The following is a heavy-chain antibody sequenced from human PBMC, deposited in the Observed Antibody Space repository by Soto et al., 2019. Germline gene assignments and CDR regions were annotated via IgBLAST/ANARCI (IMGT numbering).Heavy chain of an antibody. CDR3: AIGGGYSYGYFGDY. D-gene: IGHD5-18*01. Sequence: QVQLVESGGGVVQPGRSLRLSCAASGFTFSSYAMHWVRQAPGKGLEWVAVISYDGSNKYYADSVKGLFTISRDKSKNMLNLQMSSLRAEDTAVYYCAIGGGYSYGYFGDYWGQGTLVTVSS. V-gene: IGHV3-30-3*01. J-gene: IGHJ4*02. CDR1: GFTFSSYA. CDR2: ISYDGSNK.